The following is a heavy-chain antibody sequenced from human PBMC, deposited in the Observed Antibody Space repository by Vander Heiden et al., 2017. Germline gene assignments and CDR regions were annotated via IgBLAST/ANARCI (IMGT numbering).Heavy chain of an antibody. CDR3: ARGSSSSVDY. J-gene: IGHJ4*02. CDR1: GFTFSDHY. CDR2: TRNKANSYTT. Sequence: EVQLVESGGGLVQPGGSLRLSCAASGFTFSDHYMDWVRQAPGKGLEWVGRTRNKANSYTTEYAASVKGRFTISRDDSKNSLYLQMNSLKTEDTAVYYCARGSSSSVDYWGQGTLVTVSS. D-gene: IGHD6-6*01. V-gene: IGHV3-72*01.